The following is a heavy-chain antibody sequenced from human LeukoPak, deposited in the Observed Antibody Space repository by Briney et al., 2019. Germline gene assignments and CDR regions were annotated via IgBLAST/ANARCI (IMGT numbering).Heavy chain of an antibody. D-gene: IGHD5-18*01. Sequence: GGSLRLSCAASGFPFNAYWMTWVRQAPGKGLEWVSYISSSSSTIYYADSVKGRFTISRDNAKNSLYLQMNSLRDEDTAVYYCASVDTAMVTPFSYYYYGMDVWGQGTTVTVS. CDR3: ASVDTAMVTPFSYYYYGMDV. CDR1: GFPFNAYW. V-gene: IGHV3-48*02. J-gene: IGHJ6*02. CDR2: ISSSSSTI.